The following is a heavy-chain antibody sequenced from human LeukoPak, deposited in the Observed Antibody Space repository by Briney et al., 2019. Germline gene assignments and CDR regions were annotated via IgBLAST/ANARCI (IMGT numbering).Heavy chain of an antibody. D-gene: IGHD3-22*01. CDR3: AASYDSSGYYAYFDY. J-gene: IGHJ4*02. CDR1: GASTSSYY. CDR2: IYYTGTT. Sequence: SETLSLTCTVSGASTSSYYWSWIRQLPGQGLEWIGYIYYTGTTNHNPSLRSRVTIAVDTSKSQFSLKLTSVTAADTAVYYCAASYDSSGYYAYFDYWGQGTLVTVSS. V-gene: IGHV4-59*01.